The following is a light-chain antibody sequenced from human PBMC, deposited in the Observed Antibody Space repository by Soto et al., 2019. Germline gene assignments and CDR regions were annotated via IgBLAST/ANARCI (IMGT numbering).Light chain of an antibody. Sequence: QSVLTQPPSLSGTPGQTVTISCIGSRSNIGSSIVHWYQQLPGTAPKHIIYMNNQRPSGVPDRFSGSKSGNTASLIISGLQTADEADYYCSAYTATSTLIFGTGTKLTVL. CDR3: SAYTATSTLI. CDR1: RSNIGSSI. V-gene: IGLV1-44*01. CDR2: MNN. J-gene: IGLJ1*01.